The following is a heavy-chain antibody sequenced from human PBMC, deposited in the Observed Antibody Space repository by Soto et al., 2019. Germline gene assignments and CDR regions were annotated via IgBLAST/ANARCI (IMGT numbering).Heavy chain of an antibody. CDR2: INPNSGGT. D-gene: IGHD6-19*01. CDR1: GYTFTGYY. Sequence: ASVKVSCKASGYTFTGYYMHWVRQAPGQGLEWMGWINPNSGGTNHAQKFQGRVTMTRDTSISTAYMELSRLRSDDTAVYYCARDLAVAGTGLDYWGQGTLVTVSS. J-gene: IGHJ4*02. V-gene: IGHV1-2*02. CDR3: ARDLAVAGTGLDY.